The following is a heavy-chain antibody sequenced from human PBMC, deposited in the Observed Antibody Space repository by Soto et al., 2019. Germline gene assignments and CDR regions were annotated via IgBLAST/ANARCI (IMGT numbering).Heavy chain of an antibody. CDR1: GFTFSSYG. J-gene: IGHJ6*03. D-gene: IGHD3-3*01. CDR3: ARGPYDFWSGYYNPHYYYYYYMDA. Sequence: GGSLRLSCAASGFTFSSYGMHWVRQAPGKGLEWVAVIWYDGSNKYYADSVKGRFTISRDNSKNTLYLQMNSLRAEDTAVYYCARGPYDFWSGYYNPHYYYYYYMDAWGKGTTVTVSS. V-gene: IGHV3-33*01. CDR2: IWYDGSNK.